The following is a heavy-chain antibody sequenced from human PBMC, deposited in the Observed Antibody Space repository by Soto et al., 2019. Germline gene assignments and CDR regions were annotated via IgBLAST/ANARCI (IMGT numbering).Heavy chain of an antibody. CDR1: GFTFSSYS. CDR3: ARELIYYGSVSYPYYFDY. Sequence: EVQLVESGGGLVKPGGSLSLSCAASGFTFSSYSMNWVRQAPGKGLEWVSSISSSSSYIYYADSVKGRFTISRDNAKNSLYLQMNTRRADDMAVYYCARELIYYGSVSYPYYFDYWGQGTLVTVSS. CDR2: ISSSSSYI. D-gene: IGHD3-10*01. V-gene: IGHV3-21*01. J-gene: IGHJ4*02.